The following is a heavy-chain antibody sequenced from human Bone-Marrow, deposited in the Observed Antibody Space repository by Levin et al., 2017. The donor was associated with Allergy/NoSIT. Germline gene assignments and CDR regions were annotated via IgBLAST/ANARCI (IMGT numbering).Heavy chain of an antibody. Sequence: SVKVSCKASGGTFSSERVSWVRQAPGQGLDWMGRIIPNLGIANYAQKFQGRVTLTADSATSTAYMEVSSLRSEDTAVYYCASLSVTDGLDIWGQGTMVTVSS. V-gene: IGHV1-69*02. J-gene: IGHJ3*02. CDR1: GGTFSSER. CDR2: IIPNLGIA. D-gene: IGHD2-21*02. CDR3: ASLSVTDGLDI.